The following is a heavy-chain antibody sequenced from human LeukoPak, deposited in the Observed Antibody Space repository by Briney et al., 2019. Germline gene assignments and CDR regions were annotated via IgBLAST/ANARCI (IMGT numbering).Heavy chain of an antibody. D-gene: IGHD4-11*01. J-gene: IGHJ4*02. CDR3: TTDPATVTIRGSG. CDR1: GLTFSNAW. Sequence: GGSLRLSCAASGLTFSNAWMSWVRQAPGKGLEWVGRIKSKTDGGTTDYAAPVKGRFTISRDDSKNTLYLQMNSLKTEDTAVYYCTTDPATVTIRGSGWGQGTLVTVSS. CDR2: IKSKTDGGTT. V-gene: IGHV3-15*01.